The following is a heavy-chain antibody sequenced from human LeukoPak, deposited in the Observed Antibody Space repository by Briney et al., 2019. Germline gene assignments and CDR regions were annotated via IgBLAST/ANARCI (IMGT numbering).Heavy chain of an antibody. CDR1: GGSISPHY. CDR3: ARGPHFDY. Sequence: SETLSLTCTVSGGSISPHYWSWIRQSPGRGLEWIGYIYSSGSTNYNPSLKSRVTISVDTSKNQFSLKLSSVTAADTAVYYCARGPHFDYWGQGTLVTVSS. V-gene: IGHV4-59*11. J-gene: IGHJ4*02. CDR2: IYSSGST.